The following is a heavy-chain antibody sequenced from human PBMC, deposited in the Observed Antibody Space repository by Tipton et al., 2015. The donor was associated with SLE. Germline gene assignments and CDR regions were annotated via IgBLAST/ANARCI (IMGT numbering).Heavy chain of an antibody. D-gene: IGHD4-23*01. J-gene: IGHJ4*02. CDR3: AKSPVDQGGNFEAFDS. CDR2: IRGSGDGT. CDR1: GFTFSSYG. Sequence: SLRLSCVASGFTFSSYGMHWVRQAPGKGLEWVSGIRGSGDGTFYADSVKGRFTISRDNSKNTVYLQMNSLRADDTAGYYCAKSPVDQGGNFEAFDSWGQGTLVTVSS. V-gene: IGHV3-23*01.